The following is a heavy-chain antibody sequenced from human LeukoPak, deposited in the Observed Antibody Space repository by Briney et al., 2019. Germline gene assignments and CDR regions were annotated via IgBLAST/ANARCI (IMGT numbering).Heavy chain of an antibody. CDR1: GGSIRSSYYY. D-gene: IGHD3-3*01. Sequence: SETLSLTCTVSGGSIRSSYYYWGWIRQPPGKGLEWIGSIYDSGSTYYNPSLKSRVTISVDTSKNQFSLKLSSVTAADTAVYYCARALYDLVDYWGQGTLVTVSS. V-gene: IGHV4-39*07. CDR3: ARALYDLVDY. J-gene: IGHJ4*02. CDR2: IYDSGST.